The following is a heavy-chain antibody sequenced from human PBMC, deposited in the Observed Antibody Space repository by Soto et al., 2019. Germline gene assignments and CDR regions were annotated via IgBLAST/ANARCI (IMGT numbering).Heavy chain of an antibody. Sequence: PSETLSLTCAVSGGSISSGGYSWSWIRQPPGKGLEWIGYIYHSGSTYYNPSLKSRVTISVDRSKNQFSLKLSSVTAADTAVYYCARGTITFVDYWGQGTLVTVSS. CDR2: IYHSGST. V-gene: IGHV4-30-2*01. CDR3: ARGTITFVDY. CDR1: GGSISSGGYS. D-gene: IGHD5-12*01. J-gene: IGHJ4*02.